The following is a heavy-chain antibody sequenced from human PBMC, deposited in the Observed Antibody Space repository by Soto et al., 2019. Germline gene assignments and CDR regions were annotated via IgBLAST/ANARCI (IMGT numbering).Heavy chain of an antibody. Sequence: LRLSCAASGFTFSSYGMHWVRQAPGKGLEWVSSINTFGSNIYYADSVKGRFTISRDNAENSLYLQMNSLRAEDTGLYYCARDQDYYDLYYHGMDVWGQGTTVTVSS. CDR3: ARDQDYYDLYYHGMDV. J-gene: IGHJ6*02. CDR1: GFTFSSYG. V-gene: IGHV3-21*01. CDR2: INTFGSNI. D-gene: IGHD3-22*01.